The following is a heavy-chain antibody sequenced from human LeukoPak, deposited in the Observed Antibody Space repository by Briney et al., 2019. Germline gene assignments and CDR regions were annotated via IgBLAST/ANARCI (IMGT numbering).Heavy chain of an antibody. V-gene: IGHV4-59*01. CDR2: IYYSGST. D-gene: IGHD3-22*01. CDR3: ARDLSRLYYYDSSGYDAFDI. J-gene: IGHJ3*02. Sequence: SEALSLTCTVSGGSISSYYWSWIRQPPGKGLEWIGYIYYSGSTNYNPSLKSRVTISVDTSKNQFSLKLSSVTAADTAVYYCARDLSRLYYYDSSGYDAFDIWGQGTMVTVSS. CDR1: GGSISSYY.